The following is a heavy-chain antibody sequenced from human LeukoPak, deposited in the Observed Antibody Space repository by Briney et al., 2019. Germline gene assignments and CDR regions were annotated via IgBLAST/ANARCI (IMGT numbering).Heavy chain of an antibody. CDR3: ARGDGFIIRD. Sequence: GGSLTLSCAASGFTVSNNYMHWVRLAPGKGLEWVSLINSDGDTHSADSVKGRFTISRDNSKNTLYLQMNSLRVDDTAVYYCARGDGFIIRDWGQGTLVTVSS. D-gene: IGHD5-24*01. J-gene: IGHJ4*02. CDR1: GFTVSNNY. CDR2: INSDGDT. V-gene: IGHV3-66*01.